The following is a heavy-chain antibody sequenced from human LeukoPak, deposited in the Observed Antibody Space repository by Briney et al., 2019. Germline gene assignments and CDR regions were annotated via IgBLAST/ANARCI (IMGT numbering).Heavy chain of an antibody. D-gene: IGHD2-15*01. J-gene: IGHJ5*02. Sequence: SETLSLTCAVYGGSFSGYYWIWIRQPPGKGLEWIGEINHSGSTNYNPSLKSRVTTSVDTSKNQFSLKLSSVTAADTAVYYCARAGKGLGYCSGGSCYDWFDPWGQGTLVTVSS. CDR2: INHSGST. CDR1: GGSFSGYY. V-gene: IGHV4-34*01. CDR3: ARAGKGLGYCSGGSCYDWFDP.